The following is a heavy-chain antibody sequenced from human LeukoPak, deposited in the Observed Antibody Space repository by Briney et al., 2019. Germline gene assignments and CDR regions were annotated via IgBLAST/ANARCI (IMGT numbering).Heavy chain of an antibody. J-gene: IGHJ4*02. CDR3: ARILWRGYCGGDCYSGFDY. V-gene: IGHV4-39*07. D-gene: IGHD2-21*02. Sequence: SETLSLTCTVSGGPISSSSYYWGWIRQPPGKGLEWIGSIYYSGSTYYNPSLKSRVTIAVDKSKNQFSLKLSSVTAADAAVYYCARILWRGYCGGDCYSGFDYWGQGTLVTVSS. CDR1: GGPISSSSYY. CDR2: IYYSGST.